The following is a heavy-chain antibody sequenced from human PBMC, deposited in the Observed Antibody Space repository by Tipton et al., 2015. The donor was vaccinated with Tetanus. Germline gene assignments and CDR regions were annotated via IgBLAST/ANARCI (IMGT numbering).Heavy chain of an antibody. J-gene: IGHJ4*02. Sequence: QLVQSGAEVKKPGSSVKLSCKASGGTFSSYAISWVRQAPGQGLEWMGGIIPIFGTANYAQKFQGRVTITADESTSTAYIELSSMRSEDTAVYYCACTPGDGYSYYFDYWGQGALVTVSS. CDR1: GGTFSSYA. CDR3: ACTPGDGYSYYFDY. V-gene: IGHV1-69*01. CDR2: IIPIFGTA. D-gene: IGHD5-24*01.